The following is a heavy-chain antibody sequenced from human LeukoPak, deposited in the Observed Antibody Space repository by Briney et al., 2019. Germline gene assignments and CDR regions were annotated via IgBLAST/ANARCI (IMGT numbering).Heavy chain of an antibody. CDR3: ARDKTSVTTFGY. D-gene: IGHD4-17*01. Sequence: IKYDGSEEHYVDSVKGRFTISRDNAKNSLYLQMNGLRAEDTAVYYCARDKTSVTTFGYWGQGTLVTVS. CDR2: IKYDGSEE. J-gene: IGHJ4*02. V-gene: IGHV3-7*03.